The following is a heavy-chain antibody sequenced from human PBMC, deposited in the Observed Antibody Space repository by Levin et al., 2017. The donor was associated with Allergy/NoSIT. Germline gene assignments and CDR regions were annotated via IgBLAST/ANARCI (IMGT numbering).Heavy chain of an antibody. Sequence: ASVKVSCKASGYTFTNYGVSWVRQAPGQGLEWLGWISGYNGHTNYAQNIQGRVTMTTDTSTSTAYMELRSLRSDDTAVYYCARERCSTNCYDQASIVDYWGQGTLVTVSS. CDR2: ISGYNGHT. CDR1: GYTFTNYG. D-gene: IGHD2-2*01. V-gene: IGHV1-18*01. J-gene: IGHJ4*02. CDR3: ARERCSTNCYDQASIVDY.